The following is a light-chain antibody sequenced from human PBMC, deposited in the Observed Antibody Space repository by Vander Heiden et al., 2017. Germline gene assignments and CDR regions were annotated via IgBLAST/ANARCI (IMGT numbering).Light chain of an antibody. Sequence: QSALTQPRSVSGSPGQSVTITCTGTSNDVGGYNYVSWYQQHPGEAPKLMIYEVNQLPSGVPDRFSGSKSGNTASLTISGLQAEDEADYYCCSYTVSHRPLFGGGTNLTVL. J-gene: IGLJ2*01. V-gene: IGLV2-11*01. CDR1: SNDVGGYNY. CDR3: CSYTVSHRPL. CDR2: EVN.